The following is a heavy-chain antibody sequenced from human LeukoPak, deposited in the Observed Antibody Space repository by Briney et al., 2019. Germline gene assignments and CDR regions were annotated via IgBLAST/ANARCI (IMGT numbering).Heavy chain of an antibody. V-gene: IGHV5-10-1*01. CDR1: GYSFTSYW. CDR2: IDPSDSYT. Sequence: PGESLKISCKGSGYSFTSYWISWVRQMPGKGLEWMGRIDPSDSYTNYSPSFQGHVTISADKSISTAYLQWNTLKASDTAMFYCARRVSGSYLDYWGQGTLVTVSS. J-gene: IGHJ4*02. CDR3: ARRVSGSYLDY. D-gene: IGHD1-26*01.